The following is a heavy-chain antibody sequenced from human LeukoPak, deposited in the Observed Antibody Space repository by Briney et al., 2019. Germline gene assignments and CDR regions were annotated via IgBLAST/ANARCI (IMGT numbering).Heavy chain of an antibody. V-gene: IGHV1-69*13. D-gene: IGHD6-19*01. CDR1: GGTFSSYA. CDR3: ARDHSSGDPYFDY. Sequence: SVKVSCKASGGTFSSYAISWVRQAPGQGLEWMGGINPIFGTANYAQKFQGRVTITADESTSTAYMELSSLRSEDTAVYYCARDHSSGDPYFDYWGQGTLVTVSS. J-gene: IGHJ4*02. CDR2: INPIFGTA.